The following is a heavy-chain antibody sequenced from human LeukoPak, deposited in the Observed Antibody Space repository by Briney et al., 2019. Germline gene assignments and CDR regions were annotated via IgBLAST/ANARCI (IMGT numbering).Heavy chain of an antibody. CDR2: IKRDGSVK. Sequence: PGGSLRLSWVVAGFTFSSYWMTWVRQPPGEWLEWVANIKRDGSVKNQLGSRFIISRDDASNSLYLEMDRLRAEDTDVYYCARDRTYCSGGTCYDLFDIWGRGTMVTVSS. CDR3: ARDRTYCSGGTCYDLFDI. CDR1: GFTFSSYW. D-gene: IGHD2-15*01. V-gene: IGHV3-7*01. J-gene: IGHJ3*02.